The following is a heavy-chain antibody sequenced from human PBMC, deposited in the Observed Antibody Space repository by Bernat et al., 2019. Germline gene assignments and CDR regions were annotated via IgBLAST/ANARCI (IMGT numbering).Heavy chain of an antibody. CDR1: GFTFSNAW. CDR3: TTDRSSITIVRGELLWYYGMDV. Sequence: VQLVESGGGLVKPGGSLRLSCAASGFTFSNAWMNWVRQAPGKGLEWVGRIKSKTDGGTTDYAAPVKGRFTISRDDSKNTLYLQMNSLKTEDTAVYYCTTDRSSITIVRGELLWYYGMDVWDQGTTVTVSS. CDR2: IKSKTDGGTT. V-gene: IGHV3-15*07. J-gene: IGHJ6*02. D-gene: IGHD3-10*01.